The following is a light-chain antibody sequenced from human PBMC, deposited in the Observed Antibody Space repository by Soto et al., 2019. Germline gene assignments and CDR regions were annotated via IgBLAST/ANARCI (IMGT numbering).Light chain of an antibody. V-gene: IGKV2-28*01. CDR2: LAS. J-gene: IGKJ5*01. Sequence: DFVMTQSPLSLPVTPGEPASISCRSSQSLLHSNGYTYLNWYLQKPGQSPHLLIYLASNRASGVPDRFSGSGSGTDFTLKISRVEAEDVGIYYCMQTLQTPFTFGQGTRLEIK. CDR1: QSLLHSNGYTY. CDR3: MQTLQTPFT.